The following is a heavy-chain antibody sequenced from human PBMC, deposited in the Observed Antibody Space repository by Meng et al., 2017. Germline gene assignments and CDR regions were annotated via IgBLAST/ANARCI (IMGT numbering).Heavy chain of an antibody. CDR3: ARDGGSYDSSGYYY. J-gene: IGHJ4*02. Sequence: QLQLQESGSGLVKPSPTLSLACLFSGGSISSGGYSWSWIRQPPGKGLEWIGYIYHSGSTYYNPSLKSRVTISVDRSKNQFSLKLSSVTAADTAVYYCARDGGSYDSSGYYYWGQGTLVTVSS. D-gene: IGHD3-22*01. V-gene: IGHV4-30-2*01. CDR1: GGSISSGGYS. CDR2: IYHSGST.